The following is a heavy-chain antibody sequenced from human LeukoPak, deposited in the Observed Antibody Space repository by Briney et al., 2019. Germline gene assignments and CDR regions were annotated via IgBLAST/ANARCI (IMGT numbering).Heavy chain of an antibody. CDR3: ARGSSSWYVEYYYYYYMDV. CDR2: ISGSGGST. J-gene: IGHJ6*03. D-gene: IGHD6-13*01. V-gene: IGHV3-23*01. CDR1: GFTFSSYA. Sequence: PGGSLRLSCAASGFTFSSYAMSWVRQAPGKGLEWVSAISGSGGSTYYADFVNGRFTISRDNSKNTLYLQMNSVRAEDTAVYYCARGSSSWYVEYYYYYYMDVWGKGTTVTVSS.